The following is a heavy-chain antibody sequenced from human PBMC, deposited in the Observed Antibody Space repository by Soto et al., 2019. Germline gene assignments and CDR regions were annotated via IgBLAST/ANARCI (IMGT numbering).Heavy chain of an antibody. J-gene: IGHJ4*02. CDR2: IYHTGTT. CDR3: ARAPRGNYGYPSYFDY. Sequence: SETLSLTCAVSGGSISSGGYSWSWIRQPPGKGLEWIGFIYHTGTTYYNPSLKSRVTISVDRSKNQFSLKLSSVTAADTAVYYCARAPRGNYGYPSYFDYWGQGTLVTVSS. V-gene: IGHV4-30-2*01. CDR1: GGSISSGGYS. D-gene: IGHD3-10*01.